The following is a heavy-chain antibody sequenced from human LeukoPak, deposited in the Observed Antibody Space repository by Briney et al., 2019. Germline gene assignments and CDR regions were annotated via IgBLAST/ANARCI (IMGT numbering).Heavy chain of an antibody. J-gene: IGHJ3*02. CDR3: ARAATIVRGAIDAFDI. Sequence: GESLKISCKGSGYRFTSYWIGWVRQMPGKGLEWMGIIYPGCSDTRYSPSFQGQVTISADKSISTAYLQWSSLQASDTAMYYCARAATIVRGAIDAFDIWGQGTMVTVSS. V-gene: IGHV5-51*01. D-gene: IGHD3-10*01. CDR1: GYRFTSYW. CDR2: IYPGCSDT.